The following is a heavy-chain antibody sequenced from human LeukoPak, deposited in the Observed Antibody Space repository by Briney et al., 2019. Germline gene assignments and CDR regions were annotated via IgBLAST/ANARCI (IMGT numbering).Heavy chain of an antibody. V-gene: IGHV3-66*01. CDR1: GFTVSSNY. CDR2: IYSGGST. CDR3: ARETEYVNDAFDI. J-gene: IGHJ3*02. Sequence: GGSLRLSCAASGFTVSSNYMSWVRQAPGRGLEWVSVIYSGGSTYYADSVKGRFTISRDNSKNTLYLQMNSLRAEDTAVYYCARETEYVNDAFDIWGQGTMVSVSS. D-gene: IGHD3-16*01.